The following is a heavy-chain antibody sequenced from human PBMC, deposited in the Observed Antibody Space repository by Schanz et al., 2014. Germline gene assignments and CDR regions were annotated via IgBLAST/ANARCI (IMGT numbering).Heavy chain of an antibody. CDR3: AKDGIMVQGVIWERYFDS. CDR1: GFTFRSYG. D-gene: IGHD3-10*01. J-gene: IGHJ4*02. Sequence: QVQLVESGGGVVQPGRSLRLSCAASGFTFRSYGMHWVRQAPGKGLEWVAFISYDGSNKYYADSVKGRFTISRDNSKNTLYLQMNSLRAEDTALYYCAKDGIMVQGVIWERYFDSWGQGTLVTVSS. CDR2: ISYDGSNK. V-gene: IGHV3-30*19.